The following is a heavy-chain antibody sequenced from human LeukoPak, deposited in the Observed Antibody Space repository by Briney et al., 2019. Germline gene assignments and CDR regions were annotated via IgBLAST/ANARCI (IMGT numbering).Heavy chain of an antibody. CDR1: GFTFSNYG. D-gene: IGHD5-24*01. J-gene: IGHJ6*02. V-gene: IGHV3-33*01. Sequence: GGSLRLSCAASGFTFSNYGMHWVRQAPGKGLEWVAVIWYDGSNKYYADSVKGRFTISRDNSKNTMYLQMNSLRAEDTAVYYCARKINFPGAMDVWGQGTTVTVSS. CDR2: IWYDGSNK. CDR3: ARKINFPGAMDV.